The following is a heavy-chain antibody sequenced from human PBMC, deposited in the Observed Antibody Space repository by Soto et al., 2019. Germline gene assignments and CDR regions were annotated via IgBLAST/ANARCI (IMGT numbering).Heavy chain of an antibody. J-gene: IGHJ4*02. CDR3: ARHRFNYYDDTVYYYFDY. D-gene: IGHD3-22*01. V-gene: IGHV1-18*04. CDR1: GYSFTSYG. CDR2: ISGHNGNT. Sequence: GASVKVSCKASGYSFTSYGISWVRQAPGQGPEWMGWISGHNGNTNHPQSLQGRVTMTTDTSRNTAYMELRSLRSDDTAVYYCARHRFNYYDDTVYYYFDYSCQRTLGTGST.